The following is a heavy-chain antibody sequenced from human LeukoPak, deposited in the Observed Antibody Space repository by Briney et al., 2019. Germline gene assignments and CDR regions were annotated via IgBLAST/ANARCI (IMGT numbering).Heavy chain of an antibody. J-gene: IGHJ4*02. D-gene: IGHD3-22*01. CDR1: GFTLSGSA. CDR2: TRSKANSYVT. CDR3: TRHAFDSSGFSPTTDY. Sequence: GGSLRLSCAASGFTLSGSAMHWVRQASGKGREWVGRTRSKANSYVTAYAASGKRRLTIPRDDSKNPAYLQMNSLKTEDTAVYYCTRHAFDSSGFSPTTDYWGQGTLVTVSS. V-gene: IGHV3-73*01.